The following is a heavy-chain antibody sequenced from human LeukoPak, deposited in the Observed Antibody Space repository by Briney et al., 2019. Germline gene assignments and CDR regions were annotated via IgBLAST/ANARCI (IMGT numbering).Heavy chain of an antibody. CDR3: ARDSPGGSSWFFDS. V-gene: IGHV4-4*02. CDR2: IHHSGSA. D-gene: IGHD6-13*01. Sequence: SGTLSLTCAASGGSINGSEWWNWVRQAPGRGLEWIGEIHHSGSANYNPSLKSRVAISVDKPKNQFSLELKSVTAADTAVYYCARDSPGGSSWFFDSWGQGTLVTVSS. CDR1: GGSINGSEW. J-gene: IGHJ4*02.